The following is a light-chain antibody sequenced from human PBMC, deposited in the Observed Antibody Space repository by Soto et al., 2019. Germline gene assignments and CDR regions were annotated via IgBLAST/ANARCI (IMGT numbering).Light chain of an antibody. CDR1: SSDVGGYNN. Sequence: QSALTQPASVSGSPGQSITISCTGTSSDVGGYNNVSWYQQHPNKAPKLMIYEVINRPSGVSNRFSGSKSANTASLTISGLQSEDEADYYCSSYTSSNTWVFGGGTKLTVL. V-gene: IGLV2-14*01. CDR2: EVI. J-gene: IGLJ3*02. CDR3: SSYTSSNTWV.